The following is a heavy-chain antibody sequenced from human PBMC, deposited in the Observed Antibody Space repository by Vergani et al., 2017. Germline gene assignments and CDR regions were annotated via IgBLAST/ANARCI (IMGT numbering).Heavy chain of an antibody. CDR1: GGTFSSYA. J-gene: IGHJ6*02. CDR2: IIPNFGTA. D-gene: IGHD5-18*01. CDR3: ASAGKXNVDTAMGWGQYYYGMDV. Sequence: QVQLVQSGAEVKKPGSSVKVSCKASGGTFSSYAISWVRQAPGQGLEWMGGIIPNFGTANYAQKFQGRVTITADESTSTAYMELSSLRSEDTAVYYCASAGKXNVDTAMGWGQYYYGMDVWGQGTTVTVSS. V-gene: IGHV1-69*01.